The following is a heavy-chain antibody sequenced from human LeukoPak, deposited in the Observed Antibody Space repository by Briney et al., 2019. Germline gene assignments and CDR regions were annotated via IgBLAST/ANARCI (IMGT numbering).Heavy chain of an antibody. CDR3: ARDSPPWSASRHPLDS. J-gene: IGHJ4*02. V-gene: IGHV1-46*01. Sequence: ASVKVSCKASGYTFTGYSMHWVRQAPGQGLEWMGIINPSGGSTSYAQKFQGRATMTRDMSTSTVYMELSSLRSEDTAVYYCARDSPPWSASRHPLDSWGQGTLVTVSS. CDR2: INPSGGST. D-gene: IGHD3-3*01. CDR1: GYTFTGYS.